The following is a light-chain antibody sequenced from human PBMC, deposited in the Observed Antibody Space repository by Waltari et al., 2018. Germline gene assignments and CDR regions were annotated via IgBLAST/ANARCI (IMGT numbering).Light chain of an antibody. V-gene: IGLV2-14*03. Sequence: QSALTQPASVSGTPGESITISCAGTNTDIGAFNFVSWYRQFPGEAPQLIIYDVSHRPSGISDRFSGSKPGNTASLTISGLQAEDDADYYCNSYSSVSTHVFGSGTKVTVL. CDR3: NSYSSVSTHV. CDR2: DVS. J-gene: IGLJ1*01. CDR1: NTDIGAFNF.